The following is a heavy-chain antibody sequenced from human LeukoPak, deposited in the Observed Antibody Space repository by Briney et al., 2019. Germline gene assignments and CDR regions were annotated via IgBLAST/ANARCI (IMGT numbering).Heavy chain of an antibody. Sequence: ASVKVSCKASGYTFTSYDINWVRQATGQGLEWMGWMNPNSGNTGYAQKFQGRVTMTRNTSISTAYMELSSLRSEDTAVYYCATATMVRGAVVDYWGQGTLVTVSS. J-gene: IGHJ4*02. D-gene: IGHD3-10*01. V-gene: IGHV1-8*01. CDR2: MNPNSGNT. CDR3: ATATMVRGAVVDY. CDR1: GYTFTSYD.